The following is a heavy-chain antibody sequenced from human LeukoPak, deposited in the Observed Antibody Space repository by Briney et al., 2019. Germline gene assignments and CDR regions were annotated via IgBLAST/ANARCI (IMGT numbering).Heavy chain of an antibody. J-gene: IGHJ4*02. Sequence: SQTLSLTCAVSGGSISSGGYSWSWIRQPPGKGLEWIGYIYHSGSTYYNPSLKSRVTISVDRSKNQFSLKLSSVTAADTAVYYCARGAGKRRGYSGYAYFDYWGQGTLVTVSS. CDR3: ARGAGKRRGYSGYAYFDY. CDR2: IYHSGST. D-gene: IGHD5-12*01. CDR1: GGSISSGGYS. V-gene: IGHV4-30-2*01.